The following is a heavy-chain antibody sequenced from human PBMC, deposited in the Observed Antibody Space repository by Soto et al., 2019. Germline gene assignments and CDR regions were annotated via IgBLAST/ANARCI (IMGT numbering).Heavy chain of an antibody. CDR3: ATSGSSGWYESTYYYYGMDV. CDR1: GYTFTSYG. J-gene: IGHJ6*02. D-gene: IGHD6-19*01. V-gene: IGHV1-3*01. CDR2: INAGNGNT. Sequence: ASVKVSCKASGYTFTSYGISWVRQAPGQRLEWMGWINAGNGNTKYSQKFQGRVTITRDTSASTAYMELSSLRSEDTAVYYCATSGSSGWYESTYYYYGMDVWGQGTTVTVSS.